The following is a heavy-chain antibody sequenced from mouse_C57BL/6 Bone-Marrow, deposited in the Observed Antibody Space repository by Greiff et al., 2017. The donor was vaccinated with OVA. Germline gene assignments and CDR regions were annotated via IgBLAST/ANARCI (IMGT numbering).Heavy chain of an antibody. D-gene: IGHD2-2*01. V-gene: IGHV1-81*01. CDR1: GYTFTSYC. Sequence: QVQLQQSGAELARPGASVKLSCKASGYTFTSYCISWVKQRTGQGLEWIGEIYPRSGNTHYNEKFKGKATLTVDKSASTAYMELRSLTSEGYAVYVCARRVYYGYGYFDYWGQGTTLTVSS. CDR2: IYPRSGNT. J-gene: IGHJ2*01. CDR3: ARRVYYGYGYFDY.